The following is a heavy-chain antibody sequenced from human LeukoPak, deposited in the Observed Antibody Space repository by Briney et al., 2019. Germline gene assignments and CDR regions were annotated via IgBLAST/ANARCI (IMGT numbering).Heavy chain of an antibody. Sequence: GGSLRLSYAASGFTFSSYWMSWVRQAPGKGLEWVANIKQDGSEKYYVDSVKGRFTISRDNAKNSLYLQMNSLRAEDTAVYYCARDRRTWQLVLFDYWGQGTLVTVSS. CDR3: ARDRRTWQLVLFDY. V-gene: IGHV3-7*01. D-gene: IGHD6-6*01. CDR1: GFTFSSYW. CDR2: IKQDGSEK. J-gene: IGHJ4*02.